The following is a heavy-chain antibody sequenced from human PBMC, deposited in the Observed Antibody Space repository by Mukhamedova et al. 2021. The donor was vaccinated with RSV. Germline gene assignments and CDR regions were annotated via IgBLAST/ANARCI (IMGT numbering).Heavy chain of an antibody. CDR3: ARATWPAFDI. J-gene: IGHJ3*02. D-gene: IGHD5-12*01. Sequence: GRFTISRDNAKNSLYLQMSSLRAEDTAVYYCARATWPAFDIWGQGTMVTVSS. V-gene: IGHV3-7*04.